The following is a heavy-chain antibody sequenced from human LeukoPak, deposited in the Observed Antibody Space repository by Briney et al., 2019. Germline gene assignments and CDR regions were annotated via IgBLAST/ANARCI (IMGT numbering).Heavy chain of an antibody. V-gene: IGHV3-23*01. CDR2: ISGSGGRT. CDR3: AKDEDSVPGGMDV. D-gene: IGHD2-8*02. Sequence: GGSLRLSCEASGFTFSSNAMTWVGRAQGRGLEWFSCISGSGGRTYYADSVKGRFTISRDNSKNTLYLQMNSLRADDTAVYYCAKDEDSVPGGMDVWGQGTTVTVSS. CDR1: GFTFSSNA. J-gene: IGHJ6*02.